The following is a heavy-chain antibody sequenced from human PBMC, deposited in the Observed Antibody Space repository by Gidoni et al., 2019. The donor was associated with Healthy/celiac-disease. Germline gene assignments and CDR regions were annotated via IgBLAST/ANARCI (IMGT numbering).Heavy chain of an antibody. CDR2: INPNSGGT. CDR1: GYTFTGYY. CDR3: AKPYGTPYYYGSGSYGYYYGMDV. V-gene: IGHV1-2*02. D-gene: IGHD3-10*01. Sequence: QVQLVQSGAEVKKPGASVKVSCKASGYTFTGYYMHWVRQAPGQGLEWMGWINPNSGGTNYAQKFQGRVTMTRDTSISTAYMELSRLRSDDTAVYYCAKPYGTPYYYGSGSYGYYYGMDVWGQGTTVTVSS. J-gene: IGHJ6*02.